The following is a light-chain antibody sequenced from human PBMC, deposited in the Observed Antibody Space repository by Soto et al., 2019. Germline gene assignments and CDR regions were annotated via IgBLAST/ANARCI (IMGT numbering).Light chain of an antibody. J-gene: IGKJ1*01. CDR2: GAS. V-gene: IGKV3-15*01. CDR1: QSVSSN. CDR3: QQYNTWPT. Sequence: EIVMTQSPATLSVSPGERATLSCRASQSVSSNLAWYQQKPGQAPRLLIYGASTRATGIPARFSGSGSGTEFTLTISSLHSYDFAVSSCQQYNTWPTFGQGT.